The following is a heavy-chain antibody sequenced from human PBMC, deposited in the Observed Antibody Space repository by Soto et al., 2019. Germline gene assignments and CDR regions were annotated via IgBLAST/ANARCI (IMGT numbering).Heavy chain of an antibody. D-gene: IGHD3-10*01. CDR3: TPTYYYGSGTSPSFDY. CDR1: GFTFSNAW. CDR2: IKSKTDGGTT. V-gene: IGHV3-15*07. Sequence: GGSLRLSCAASGFTFSNAWMNWVRQAPGKGLEWVGRIKSKTDGGTTDYAAPVKGRFTISRDDSKNTLYLQMNSLKTEDTGVYYCTPTYYYGSGTSPSFDYWGQGTLVTVSS. J-gene: IGHJ4*02.